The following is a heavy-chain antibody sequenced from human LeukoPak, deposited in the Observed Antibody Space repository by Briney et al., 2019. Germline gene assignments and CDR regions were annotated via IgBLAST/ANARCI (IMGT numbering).Heavy chain of an antibody. CDR3: AKTRPLDSSSWSHGDY. Sequence: GGSLRLSCAASGFTFSSYAMSWVRQAPGKGLEWVSAVSGSGDSTYYGDSVKGRFTISRDNSKNTLYLQMNSLRAEDTAVYYCAKTRPLDSSSWSHGDYWGQGTLVTVSS. J-gene: IGHJ4*02. CDR1: GFTFSSYA. V-gene: IGHV3-23*01. CDR2: VSGSGDST. D-gene: IGHD6-13*01.